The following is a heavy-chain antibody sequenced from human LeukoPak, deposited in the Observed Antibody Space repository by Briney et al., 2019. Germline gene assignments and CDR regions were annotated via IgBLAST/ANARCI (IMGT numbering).Heavy chain of an antibody. V-gene: IGHV1-18*01. CDR1: GYTFTSYG. J-gene: IGHJ6*03. Sequence: ASVKVSCKASGYTFTSYGISWVRQAPGQGLEWMGWISAYNGNTNYAQKLQGRVTMTTDTSTSTAYMELRSLRSDDTAVYYCARHMDSSSWYRRHYYMDVWGKGTTVTVS. CDR2: ISAYNGNT. CDR3: ARHMDSSSWYRRHYYMDV. D-gene: IGHD6-13*01.